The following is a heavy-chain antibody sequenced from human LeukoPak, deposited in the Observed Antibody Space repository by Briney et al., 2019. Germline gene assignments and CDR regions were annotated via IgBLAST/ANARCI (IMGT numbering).Heavy chain of an antibody. J-gene: IGHJ4*02. CDR3: ARDQRVYYGSGSGSEFDY. Sequence: GASVKVSCKASGYTFTSYDINWVRQATGQGLEWMGIINPSGGSTSYAQKFQGRVTMTRDMSTSTVYMELSSLRSEDTAVYYCARDQRVYYGSGSGSEFDYWGQGTLVTVSS. CDR2: INPSGGST. V-gene: IGHV1-46*01. D-gene: IGHD3-10*01. CDR1: GYTFTSYD.